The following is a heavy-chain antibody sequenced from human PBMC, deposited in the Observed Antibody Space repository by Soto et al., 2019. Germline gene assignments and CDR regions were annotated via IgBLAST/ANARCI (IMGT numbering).Heavy chain of an antibody. CDR2: IIPIFGPA. J-gene: IGHJ4*02. CDR1: GGTFSTYT. D-gene: IGHD3-22*01. V-gene: IGHV1-69*01. Sequence: QVQLVQSGAEVKKPGSSVKVSCKASGGTFSTYTISWVRQAPGQGLEWMGGIIPIFGPADYAQKFQGRVTITADESTSTAYIELSSLRSEDTAVYYCARVDGSGYYYAYWGQGTLVTVSS. CDR3: ARVDGSGYYYAY.